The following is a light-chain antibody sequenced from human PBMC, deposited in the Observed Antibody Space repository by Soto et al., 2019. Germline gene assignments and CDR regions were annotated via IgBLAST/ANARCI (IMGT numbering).Light chain of an antibody. J-gene: IGLJ1*01. CDR3: SSYRRGSTLV. CDR1: SSDIGAYNY. V-gene: IGLV2-14*01. Sequence: QSVLTQPASVSGSPGQSITVSCTGTSSDIGAYNYVSWYQQHPGKAPKLLIFEVTNRPSGISNRFSGPKSGSTASLTISGLQTEDEADYYCSSYRRGSTLVFGTGTRVTVL. CDR2: EVT.